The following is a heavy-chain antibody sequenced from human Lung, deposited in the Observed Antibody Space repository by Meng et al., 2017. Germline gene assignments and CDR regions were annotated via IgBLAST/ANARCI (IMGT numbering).Heavy chain of an antibody. J-gene: IGHJ4*02. Sequence: QGQVNQGGAGLLKPSEPLSLTCVVSGGSLSDYYWSWIRQPPGKGLEWIGEINHSGSTNYNPSLESRATISVDTSQNNLSLKLSSVTAADSAVYYCARGPTTMAHDFDYWGQGTLVTVSS. CDR3: ARGPTTMAHDFDY. CDR2: INHSGST. CDR1: GGSLSDYY. V-gene: IGHV4-34*01. D-gene: IGHD4-11*01.